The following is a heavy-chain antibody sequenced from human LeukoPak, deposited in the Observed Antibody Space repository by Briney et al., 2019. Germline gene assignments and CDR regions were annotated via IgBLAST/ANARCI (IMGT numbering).Heavy chain of an antibody. D-gene: IGHD1-14*01. J-gene: IGHJ4*02. CDR1: GFTVITND. Sequence: PGGSLRLCCAASGFTVITNDMTWVRQAPGKGLEWGSVLYSDGNTKYADSVQGRFTISRDNSKNTLYLEMNSLSPDDTAVYYCARGVEPLAANTLAYWGQGTLVTVSS. V-gene: IGHV3-53*01. CDR2: LYSDGNT. CDR3: ARGVEPLAANTLAY.